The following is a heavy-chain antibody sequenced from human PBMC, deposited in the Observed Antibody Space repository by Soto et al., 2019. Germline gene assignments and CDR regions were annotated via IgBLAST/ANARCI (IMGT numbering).Heavy chain of an antibody. Sequence: ASVKVSCKASGYTFTSYGMSWVRQARGQGLEWMGWISAYNGNTNNAQKLQGRVTMTTDTSTSTAYMELRSMRSDDTAVYYCARDTPNYDILTGYYGMDVWGQGTTVTVSS. CDR2: ISAYNGNT. D-gene: IGHD3-9*01. CDR3: ARDTPNYDILTGYYGMDV. J-gene: IGHJ6*02. CDR1: GYTFTSYG. V-gene: IGHV1-18*04.